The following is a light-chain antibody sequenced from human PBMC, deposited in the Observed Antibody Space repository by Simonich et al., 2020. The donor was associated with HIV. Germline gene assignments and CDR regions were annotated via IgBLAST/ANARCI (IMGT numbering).Light chain of an antibody. CDR2: GAS. Sequence: EVVMTQSSGTLSLSPGERATLSCRASQSVSSSQLAWYQHKPGLAPRLLIYGASTRATGIPARFSGSGSGTEFTLTISSMQSEDFATYYCLQDYNYPRTFGRGTKVDIK. V-gene: IGKV3-15*01. CDR1: QSVSSS. CDR3: LQDYNYPRT. J-gene: IGKJ1*01.